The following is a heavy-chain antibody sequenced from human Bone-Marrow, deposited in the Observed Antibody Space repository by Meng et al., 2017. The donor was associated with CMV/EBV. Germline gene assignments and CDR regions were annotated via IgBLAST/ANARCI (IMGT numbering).Heavy chain of an antibody. V-gene: IGHV1-18*01. CDR1: GYTFTSYG. CDR2: ISAYNGNT. CDR3: ARDLNYDFWSGYYPLYYYYGMDV. Sequence: ASVKVSCKASGYTFTSYGISWVRQAPGQGLEWMGWISAYNGNTNYAQKLQGRVTMNTDTSTSTAYMELRSLRSDDTAVYYCARDLNYDFWSGYYPLYYYYGMDVWGQGTTVTVSS. J-gene: IGHJ6*02. D-gene: IGHD3-3*01.